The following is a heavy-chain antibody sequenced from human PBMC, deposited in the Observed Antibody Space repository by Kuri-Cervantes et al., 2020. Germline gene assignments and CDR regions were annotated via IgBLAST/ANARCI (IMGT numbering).Heavy chain of an antibody. CDR2: ITSGGDSM. CDR1: GFTFTTYG. CDR3: ARDGWKYFDL. V-gene: IGHV3-48*01. Sequence: GGSLRLSCAASGFTFTTYGSVWVRQAPGKGLEWISFITSGGDSMYYADSVKGRFTISRDNAKNSMSLQMDSLRVEDTAVYYCARDGWKYFDLWGRGALVTVSS. J-gene: IGHJ2*01. D-gene: IGHD6-19*01.